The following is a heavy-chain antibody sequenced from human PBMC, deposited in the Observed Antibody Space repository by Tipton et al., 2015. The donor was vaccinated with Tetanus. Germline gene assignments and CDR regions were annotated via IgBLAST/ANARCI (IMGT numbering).Heavy chain of an antibody. CDR1: GFTFSNYW. Sequence: SLRLSCAASGFTFSNYWIHWVRQVPGMGLVWVSRIRGDGSITHYADSVRGRFTISRDHAKNTVFLQMNSLRAEDTALYFCARERSWSLDYWGPGTLVTVPS. J-gene: IGHJ4*02. CDR2: IRGDGSIT. CDR3: ARERSWSLDY. V-gene: IGHV3-74*01.